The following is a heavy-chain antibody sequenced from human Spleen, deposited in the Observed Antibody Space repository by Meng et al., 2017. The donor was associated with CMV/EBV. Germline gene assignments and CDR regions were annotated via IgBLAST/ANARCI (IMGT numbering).Heavy chain of an antibody. J-gene: IGHJ4*02. Sequence: GESLKISCAASGFTFSTYWMHWVRQVPGKGLEWVARINGDGTSTTYADSVKGRFTISRDNAKNTLFLQMSSLRVDDAALYFCARALKNEYTSSWYYIDYWGQGTLVTVSS. CDR2: INGDGTST. CDR3: ARALKNEYTSSWYYIDY. V-gene: IGHV3-74*01. CDR1: GFTFSTYW. D-gene: IGHD6-6*01.